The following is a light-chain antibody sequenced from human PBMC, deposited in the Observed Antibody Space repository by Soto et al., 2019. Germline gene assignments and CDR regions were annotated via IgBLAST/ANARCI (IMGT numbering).Light chain of an antibody. CDR3: QQYGGSPRK. Sequence: EIVLTQSPGTLSLSPGEGATLSCRASQSISSNFLAWYQQKRGQAPRLLIHGASNRAAGIPDRFSGSRSGTDFTLTITRLEPEDFAVYYCQQYGGSPRKFGQGTKVEVK. CDR1: QSISSNF. CDR2: GAS. J-gene: IGKJ1*01. V-gene: IGKV3-20*01.